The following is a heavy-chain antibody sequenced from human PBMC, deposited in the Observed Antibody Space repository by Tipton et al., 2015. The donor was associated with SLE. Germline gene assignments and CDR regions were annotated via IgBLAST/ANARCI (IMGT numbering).Heavy chain of an antibody. V-gene: IGHV4-34*10. D-gene: IGHD3-3*01. CDR2: INHGGST. CDR1: GGSFSHYW. Sequence: TLSLTCAVYGGSFSHYWWTWIRQPPGKGLEWIGEINHGGSTIYNPSLESRVTLSIDSSKNQFSLSLTSVTAADTAVYYCARYPHSGVILYAFDIWGQGTMVTVSS. J-gene: IGHJ3*02. CDR3: ARYPHSGVILYAFDI.